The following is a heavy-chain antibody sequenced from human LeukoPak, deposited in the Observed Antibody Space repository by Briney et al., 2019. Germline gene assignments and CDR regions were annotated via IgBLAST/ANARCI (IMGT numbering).Heavy chain of an antibody. CDR1: GFTFSSYA. CDR3: ARGTPGAVLLWFGERESLPPYYYGMDV. D-gene: IGHD3-10*01. J-gene: IGHJ6*02. V-gene: IGHV3-30-3*01. CDR2: ISYDGSNK. Sequence: GRSLRLSRAASGFTFSSYAMHWVRQAPGKGLEWVAVISYDGSNKYYADSVKGRFTISRDNSKNTLYLQMNSLRAEDTAVYYCARGTPGAVLLWFGERESLPPYYYGMDVWGQGTTVTVSS.